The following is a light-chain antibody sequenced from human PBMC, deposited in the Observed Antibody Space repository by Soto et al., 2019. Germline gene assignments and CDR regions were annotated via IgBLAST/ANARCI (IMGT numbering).Light chain of an antibody. V-gene: IGKV1-5*01. CDR1: QSVSGW. CDR2: DAS. CDR3: QQYDTFSGT. J-gene: IGKJ1*01. Sequence: DIQMTQSPSTLSASVGDTVTVTCRASQSVSGWLAWYQQKPGEAPKLLIYDASALPSGVPSRFSGSGSGTNVTLTIASLQPDDFATYYYQQYDTFSGTFSPGTKVEI.